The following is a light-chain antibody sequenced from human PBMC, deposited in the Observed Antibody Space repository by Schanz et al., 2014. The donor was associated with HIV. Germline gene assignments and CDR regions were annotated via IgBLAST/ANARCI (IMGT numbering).Light chain of an antibody. Sequence: QSVLTQPPSASGSPGQAVTITCTGTGSDIGGYKYVSWYQQHPGKAPKLLIYEVTKRPSGVPNRFSGSKSGNTASLTVSGLQAEDEADYYCSSLTTSSAPVFGTGTKVTVL. V-gene: IGLV2-8*01. J-gene: IGLJ1*01. CDR2: EVT. CDR1: GSDIGGYKY. CDR3: SSLTTSSAPV.